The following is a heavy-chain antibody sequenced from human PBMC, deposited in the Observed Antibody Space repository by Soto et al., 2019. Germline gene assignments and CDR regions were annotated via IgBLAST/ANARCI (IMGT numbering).Heavy chain of an antibody. Sequence: QVQLVQSGAEVKKPGSSVKVSCKASGGTFSSYAISWVRQAPGQGLEWMGGIIPIFGTANYAQKFQGRVTITAGESASTVSMALSSLRSEDSAVYYCLFRVGATSWGQGTLVTVSS. J-gene: IGHJ1*01. CDR2: IIPIFGTA. CDR3: LFRVGATS. V-gene: IGHV1-69*12. D-gene: IGHD1-26*01. CDR1: GGTFSSYA.